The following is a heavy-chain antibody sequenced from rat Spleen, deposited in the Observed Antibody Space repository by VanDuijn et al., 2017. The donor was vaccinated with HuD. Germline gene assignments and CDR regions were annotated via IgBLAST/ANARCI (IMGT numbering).Heavy chain of an antibody. Sequence: EVQLVESGGGLVQPGRSLKLSCSASGFTFSDYGMAWFRQAPTKGLEWVATFSYGDSSGHSSTYYRDSVKGRFTISRDNAKSTLSLKMDSLRSEDTATYYCARRHYGYTDYFDYWGQGVMVTVSS. D-gene: IGHD1-6*01. J-gene: IGHJ2*01. CDR1: GFTFSDYG. V-gene: IGHV5-29*01. CDR3: ARRHYGYTDYFDY. CDR2: FSYGDSSGHSST.